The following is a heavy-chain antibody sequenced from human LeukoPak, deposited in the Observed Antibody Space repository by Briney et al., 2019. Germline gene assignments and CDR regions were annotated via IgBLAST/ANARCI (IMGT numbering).Heavy chain of an antibody. J-gene: IGHJ4*02. CDR1: GFTFSSYV. Sequence: PGGSLRLSCETAGFTFSSYVMHWVRRTPGKGLVWVSRISHDGIISYADSVKGRFTISRDNAKNTLTLQMNSLRVEDTAVYYCARDLAPRQRIAARRPLDYWGQGTLVTVSS. CDR3: ARDLAPRQRIAARRPLDY. D-gene: IGHD6-6*01. V-gene: IGHV3-74*01. CDR2: ISHDGII.